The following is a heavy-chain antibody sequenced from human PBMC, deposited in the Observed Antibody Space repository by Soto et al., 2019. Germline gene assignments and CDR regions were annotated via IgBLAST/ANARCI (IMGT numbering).Heavy chain of an antibody. V-gene: IGHV3-15*01. J-gene: IGHJ4*02. CDR1: GFTFSKAW. D-gene: IGHD3-3*01. CDR2: IKNKTDGGTT. Sequence: GGSLRLSCAVSGFTFSKAWMSWVRLAPGKGLEWVGRIKNKTDGGTTDYPALVKGRFTISRDDSRNTLYLQMNSLKTEDTAVYYCTTDPYYDFWSGYYFDYWGQGTLVTVSS. CDR3: TTDPYYDFWSGYYFDY.